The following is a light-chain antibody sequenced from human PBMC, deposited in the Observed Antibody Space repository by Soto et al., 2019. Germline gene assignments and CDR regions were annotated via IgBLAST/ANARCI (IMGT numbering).Light chain of an antibody. Sequence: EIVLTQSPGTLSLSPGERATLSCRASQSVSSSYLAWYQQKPGQAPRLLIYGASSRATGIPDRFSGSGSGTAFTLTISRLEPEDFAVSYCQQYGSSPRYTFGQGTKLEIK. CDR3: QQYGSSPRYT. CDR2: GAS. V-gene: IGKV3-20*01. J-gene: IGKJ2*01. CDR1: QSVSSSY.